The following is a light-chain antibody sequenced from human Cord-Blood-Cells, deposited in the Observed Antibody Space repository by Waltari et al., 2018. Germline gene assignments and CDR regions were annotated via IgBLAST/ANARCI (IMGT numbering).Light chain of an antibody. CDR2: AAS. CDR3: QQSYSTPPLT. J-gene: IGKJ4*01. Sequence: DIQMTQSPSSLSASVGDRVTITCRASQSNSSYLNWYQQKPGKAPKLLIYAASSLQSGVPSRVSCSGSGTDCTLTISSLQPEDFATYYCQQSYSTPPLTFGGGIKVEIK. CDR1: QSNSSY. V-gene: IGKV1-39*01.